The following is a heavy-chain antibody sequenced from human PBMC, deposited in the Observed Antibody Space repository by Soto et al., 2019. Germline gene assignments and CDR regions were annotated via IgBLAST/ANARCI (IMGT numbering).Heavy chain of an antibody. CDR1: GGSINTYNNY. CDR2: VYYSGST. Sequence: QVQLQESGPGLVKPSQTLSLTCTVSGGSINTYNNYWSWIRQPPGKGLEWIGYVYYSGSTHYNPSLKSRVTMSIDTSKNQFSLNLTSVIAADTAVYYWGREIIDSLDSSGYPDSWGQGTLVTVSP. J-gene: IGHJ4*02. CDR3: GREIIDSLDSSGYPDS. V-gene: IGHV4-30-4*01. D-gene: IGHD3-22*01.